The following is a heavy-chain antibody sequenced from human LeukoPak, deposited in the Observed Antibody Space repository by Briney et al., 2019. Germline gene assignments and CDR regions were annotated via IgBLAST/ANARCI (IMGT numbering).Heavy chain of an antibody. CDR2: IYYSGST. CDR1: GGSISSSSYY. CDR3: ARQQAPYYYDSDAFDI. J-gene: IGHJ3*02. Sequence: SETLSLTCTVSGGSISSSSYYWGWIRQPPGTGLEWLGSIYYSGSTYYNPSLKSRVTISVDTSKNQFSLKLSSVTAADTAVYYCARQQAPYYYDSDAFDIWGQGTMVTVSS. D-gene: IGHD3-22*01. V-gene: IGHV4-39*01.